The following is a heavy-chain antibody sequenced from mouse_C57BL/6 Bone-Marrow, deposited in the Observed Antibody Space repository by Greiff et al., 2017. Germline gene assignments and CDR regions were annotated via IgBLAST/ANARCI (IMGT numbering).Heavy chain of an antibody. Sequence: EVMLVESGGGLVKPGGSLKLSCAASGFTFSSYAMSWVRQTPEKRLEWVATISDGGSYTDYPDNVKGRFTISRDNAKNNLYLQMSHLKSEDTAMYYCARDEGLRPWFDYWGRGTLVTVSA. CDR1: GFTFSSYA. CDR2: ISDGGSYT. V-gene: IGHV5-4*01. J-gene: IGHJ3*01. CDR3: ARDEGLRPWFDY. D-gene: IGHD2-4*01.